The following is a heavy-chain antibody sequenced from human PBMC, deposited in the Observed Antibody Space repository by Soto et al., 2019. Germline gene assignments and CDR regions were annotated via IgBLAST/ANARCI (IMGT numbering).Heavy chain of an antibody. CDR3: AKLLLLKKLERRGWSGLEDDY. J-gene: IGHJ4*02. D-gene: IGHD1-1*01. Sequence: GGSLRLSCAASGFTFSSYAMSWVRQAPGKGLEWVSAISGSGGSTYYADSVKGRFTISRDNSKNTLYLQMNSLRAEDTAVYYCAKLLLLKKLERRGWSGLEDDYWGQGTLVTVSS. CDR1: GFTFSSYA. V-gene: IGHV3-23*01. CDR2: ISGSGGST.